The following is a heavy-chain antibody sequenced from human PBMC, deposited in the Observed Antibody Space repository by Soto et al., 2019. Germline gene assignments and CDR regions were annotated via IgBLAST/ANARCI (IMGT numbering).Heavy chain of an antibody. J-gene: IGHJ3*02. CDR3: ARITQRVKPRAMDAFEI. D-gene: IGHD2-2*01. Sequence: QVQLQESGPGLVRPSETLSLTYTVSGGSISFYFWNWVRQPAGKGLEWIGRIFTTGSTSYNPSLKSRVTMSIDTSKSQFSLELSSVTAADTAVYYCARITQRVKPRAMDAFEIWGQGTVVTVSS. CDR2: IFTTGST. CDR1: GGSISFYF. V-gene: IGHV4-4*07.